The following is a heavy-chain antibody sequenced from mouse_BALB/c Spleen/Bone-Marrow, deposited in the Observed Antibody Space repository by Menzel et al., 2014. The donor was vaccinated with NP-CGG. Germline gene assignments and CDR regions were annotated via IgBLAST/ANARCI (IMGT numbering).Heavy chain of an antibody. V-gene: IGHV1S41*01. CDR2: LAPGSGST. D-gene: IGHD2-3*01. CDR3: ARYDYAIDY. CDR1: GYSFASYW. Sequence: DLVKPGASVKLSCKASGYSFASYWINWLKQRPGQGLEWIGRLAPGSGSTYYNEMFKGKATLTADTSSSTAYIQLSSLSSEDSAVYFCARYDYAIDYWGQGTSGTVSS. J-gene: IGHJ4*01.